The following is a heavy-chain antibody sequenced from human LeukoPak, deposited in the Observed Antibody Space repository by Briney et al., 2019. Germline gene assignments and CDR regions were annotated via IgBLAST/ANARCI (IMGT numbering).Heavy chain of an antibody. CDR2: ISGSGGDT. CDR1: GFTFSNYA. J-gene: IGHJ4*02. Sequence: GGSLRLSCAASGFTFSNYAMGWVRQAPGKGLEWVSLISGSGGDTYFADSVKGRFAISRENSKNTLYLQMDGLRVEDTAIYYCAPDLRGSAWSLDNWGQGTLVTVSS. D-gene: IGHD6-13*01. CDR3: APDLRGSAWSLDN. V-gene: IGHV3-23*01.